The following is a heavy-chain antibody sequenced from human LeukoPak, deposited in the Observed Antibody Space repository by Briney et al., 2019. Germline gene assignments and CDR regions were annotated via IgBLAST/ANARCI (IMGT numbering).Heavy chain of an antibody. D-gene: IGHD3-22*01. Sequence: NPSETLSLTCTVSGGSISNYYWSWIRQPPGKGLEWIGYVYYSGSTTYNPSLKSRVTISVDTSKNQFSLKLSSVTAADTAVYYCARLLDNDISGDPDTFDVWGQGTTVIVSS. V-gene: IGHV4-59*01. CDR2: VYYSGST. J-gene: IGHJ3*01. CDR1: GGSISNYY. CDR3: ARLLDNDISGDPDTFDV.